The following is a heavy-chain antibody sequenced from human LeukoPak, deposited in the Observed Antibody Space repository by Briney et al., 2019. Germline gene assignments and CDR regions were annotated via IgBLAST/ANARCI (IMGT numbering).Heavy chain of an antibody. CDR2: IYHSGST. CDR1: GGSISSSNW. CDR3: ARFQSSSSWDYYYGLDV. J-gene: IGHJ6*02. V-gene: IGHV4-4*02. D-gene: IGHD2-2*01. Sequence: SETLSLTCAVSGGSISSSNWWSWVRQPPGKGLEWIGEIYHSGSTNYNPSLKSRVTISVDKSKNQVSLKLSSATAADTAVYYCARFQSSSSWDYYYGLDVWGQGTTVTVSS.